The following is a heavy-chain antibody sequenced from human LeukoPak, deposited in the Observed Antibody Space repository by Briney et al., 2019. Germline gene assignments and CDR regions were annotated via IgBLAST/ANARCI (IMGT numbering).Heavy chain of an antibody. D-gene: IGHD5-24*01. J-gene: IGHJ4*02. CDR2: IYYTGNT. CDR3: TRRRTATSDRDY. V-gene: IGHV4-39*01. CDR1: GASIGSNTSH. Sequence: PSETLSLTCSVSGASIGSNTSHWAWIRQPPGKGLEWIGNIYYTGNTYYNPSLYSRVTISADTSKNQFSLKLTSVTAADTAVYYCTRRRTATSDRDYWGQGTLVTVSS.